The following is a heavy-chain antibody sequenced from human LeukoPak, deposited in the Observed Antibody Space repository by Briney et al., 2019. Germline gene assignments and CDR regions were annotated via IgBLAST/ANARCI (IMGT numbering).Heavy chain of an antibody. Sequence: GGSLRLSCAASGFTFSSYAMSWVRQAPGKGLEWVSAISGSGGSTYYADSVKGRFTISGDNSKNTLYLQMNSLRAEDTAVYYCAKNYDFWSGSPFDYWGQGTLVTVSS. CDR1: GFTFSSYA. CDR3: AKNYDFWSGSPFDY. D-gene: IGHD3-3*01. J-gene: IGHJ4*02. V-gene: IGHV3-23*01. CDR2: ISGSGGST.